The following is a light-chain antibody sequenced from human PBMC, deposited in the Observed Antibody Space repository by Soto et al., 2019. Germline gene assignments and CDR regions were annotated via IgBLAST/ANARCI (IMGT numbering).Light chain of an antibody. Sequence: DIQMTQSPPSVSASVGDRVTIACRASQAINNWLAWYQQKPGHAPKLLIYATSTLQTGVPSRFSGSGSGTDFTLTLSSLQPEDFATYYCQQANSFPLTFGGGTKVEFK. J-gene: IGKJ4*01. V-gene: IGKV1-12*01. CDR2: ATS. CDR1: QAINNW. CDR3: QQANSFPLT.